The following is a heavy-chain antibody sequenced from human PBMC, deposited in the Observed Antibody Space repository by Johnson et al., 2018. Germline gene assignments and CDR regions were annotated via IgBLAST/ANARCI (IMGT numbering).Heavy chain of an antibody. CDR3: ARRLPYYGMDV. J-gene: IGHJ6*02. CDR2: ITTAGDT. V-gene: IGHV3-13*01. D-gene: IGHD2-21*01. Sequence: VQLVESGGGLVQPGGSLGPSCAASGFTFSTYEMYWVRQAARHGLEWVSLITTAGDTYSADPVKGRFTISRENAKNAFYLQMNSLRAGDTAVYYCARRLPYYGMDVWGQGTTVTVSS. CDR1: GFTFSTYE.